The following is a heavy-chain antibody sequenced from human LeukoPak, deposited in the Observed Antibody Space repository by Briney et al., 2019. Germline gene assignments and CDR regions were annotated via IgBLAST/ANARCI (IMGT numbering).Heavy chain of an antibody. J-gene: IGHJ4*02. V-gene: IGHV3-30*18. D-gene: IGHD1-26*01. CDR3: AKDLEEWEVTPGGDY. Sequence: PGGSLRLSCAASGFTFSSYGMHWVRQAPGKGLEWVADISYDGSNKYYADSVKGRFTISRDNSKNTLYLQMNSLRAEDTAVYYCAKDLEEWEVTPGGDYWGQGTLVTVSS. CDR1: GFTFSSYG. CDR2: ISYDGSNK.